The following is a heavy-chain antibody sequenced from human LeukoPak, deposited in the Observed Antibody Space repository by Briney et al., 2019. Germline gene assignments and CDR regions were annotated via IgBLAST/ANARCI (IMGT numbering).Heavy chain of an antibody. D-gene: IGHD3-10*01. V-gene: IGHV4-59*01. CDR2: IYNSGST. CDR1: GVSIRSYY. J-gene: IGHJ4*02. CDR3: ARGDYYGCNFDY. Sequence: SETLSLTCTVSGVSIRSYYWSWIRQPPRKGLEWIGYIYNSGSTNYNPSLKSRVTISVDTSKNQFSLKLSSVTAADTAVYYCARGDYYGCNFDYWGQGTLVTVSS.